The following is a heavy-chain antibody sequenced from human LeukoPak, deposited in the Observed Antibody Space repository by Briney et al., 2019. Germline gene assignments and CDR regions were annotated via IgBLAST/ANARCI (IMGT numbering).Heavy chain of an antibody. J-gene: IGHJ4*02. CDR3: AREEGGGLWFDY. Sequence: QPGGSLRLSCSASGFTFRSYSMHLVRQAPGKGLEWVAVISYGGSNKYYADSVKGRFTISRDNSKNTLYLQMNSLRGEDTAVYYCAREEGGGLWFDYWGQGTLVTVSS. CDR2: ISYGGSNK. V-gene: IGHV3-30-3*01. D-gene: IGHD3-16*01. CDR1: GFTFRSYS.